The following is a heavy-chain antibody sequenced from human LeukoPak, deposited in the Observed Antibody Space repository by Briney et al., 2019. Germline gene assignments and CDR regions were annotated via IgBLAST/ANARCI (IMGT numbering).Heavy chain of an antibody. CDR2: IYYSGST. J-gene: IGHJ4*02. CDR1: SGSISTSNYY. V-gene: IGHV4-61*01. D-gene: IGHD2-2*01. Sequence: SETLSLTCTVSSGSISTSNYYWSWIRQPPGKGLEWIGYIYYSGSTNYNPSLKSRVTISVDTSKNQFSLKLSSVTAADTAVYYCARVKGYCSSTSCYYFDYWGQGTLVTVSS. CDR3: ARVKGYCSSTSCYYFDY.